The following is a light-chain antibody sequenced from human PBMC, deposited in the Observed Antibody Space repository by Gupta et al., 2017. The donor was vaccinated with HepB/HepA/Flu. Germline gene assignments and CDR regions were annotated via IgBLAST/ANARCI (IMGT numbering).Light chain of an antibody. Sequence: DLVMTQSPDSLTVSLGERATINCKSSQSILSRSNNKNYLAGYQQKPGQPPKRLIYWASIRESGVPERFSGSGSGTDFTLTISSLQAEDVAVYYCQRDYRRRFTFGGGTKVEIK. CDR3: QRDYRRRFT. CDR1: QSILSRSNNKNY. V-gene: IGKV4-1*01. CDR2: WAS. J-gene: IGKJ4*01.